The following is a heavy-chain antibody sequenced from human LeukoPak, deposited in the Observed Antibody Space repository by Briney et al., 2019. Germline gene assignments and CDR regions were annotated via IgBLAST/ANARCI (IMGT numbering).Heavy chain of an antibody. Sequence: ASVKVSCKASGYTFTSYGISWVRQAPGQGLEWMGWISAYNGNTNYPQQLQGRVTMTTDTSTSTAYMELRSLRSDDTAVYYCARDRGYDYLFDYWGQGTLVTVSS. CDR2: ISAYNGNT. CDR1: GYTFTSYG. D-gene: IGHD5-12*01. J-gene: IGHJ4*02. CDR3: ARDRGYDYLFDY. V-gene: IGHV1-18*01.